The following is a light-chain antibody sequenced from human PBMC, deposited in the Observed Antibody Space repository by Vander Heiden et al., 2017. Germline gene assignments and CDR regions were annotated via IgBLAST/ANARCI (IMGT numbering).Light chain of an antibody. CDR3: QQYDNLPIT. V-gene: IGKV1-33*01. CDR2: DAS. J-gene: IGKJ5*01. Sequence: DIQMNQSPSSLSASVGDRVTITCQASQDISNYLNWYQQKPGKAPKLLIYDASNLETGVPSRFSGSGSGTDFTFTISSLQPEDIATYYCQQYDNLPITLGQGTRLEIK. CDR1: QDISNY.